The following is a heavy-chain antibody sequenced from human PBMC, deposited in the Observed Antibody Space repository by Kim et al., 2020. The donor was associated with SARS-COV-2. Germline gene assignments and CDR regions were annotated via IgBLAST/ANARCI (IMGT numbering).Heavy chain of an antibody. CDR1: GFTFSNST. V-gene: IGHV3-21*06. CDR3: ARDAGWKLTDSAQNYYNYYAMDV. J-gene: IGHJ6*02. D-gene: IGHD3-10*01. CDR2: ISGGTSDI. Sequence: VGSLRLSCAASGFTFSNSTMNWVRQAPGKGLEWVSSISGGTSDINYADSVKGRFTISRDNANNLLSLQMNSLRGEDTAVYFCARDAGWKLTDSAQNYYNYYAMDVWGQGTTVTVSS.